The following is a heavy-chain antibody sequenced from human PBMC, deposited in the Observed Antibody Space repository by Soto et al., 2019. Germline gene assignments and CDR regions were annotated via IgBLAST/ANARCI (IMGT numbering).Heavy chain of an antibody. CDR3: ARHEGGDGSGYSRFDP. CDR1: GRSISEINSY. D-gene: IGHD5-18*01. V-gene: IGHV4-39*01. Sequence: SETLSLTCSVSGRSISEINSYWGWIRQTPGEGLEWIGTIHPTGSTHYNPSLKSRVILSLATSKNQFSLKLSSVTAADTALDYCARHEGGDGSGYSRFDPWGQGTRVTVSS. J-gene: IGHJ5*02. CDR2: IHPTGST.